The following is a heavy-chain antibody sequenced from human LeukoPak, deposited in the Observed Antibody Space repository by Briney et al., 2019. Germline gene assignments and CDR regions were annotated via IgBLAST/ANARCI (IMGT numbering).Heavy chain of an antibody. V-gene: IGHV3-74*01. J-gene: IGHJ4*02. Sequence: PGGSLRLSCAASGFTFSSYWMHWVRQAPGKGLVWVSRISGDGSSTSYADSVKGRFTISRDNAKNTLFLQMNSLRAEDTAVYYCARDTRHPIDYWGQGTLVTVSS. CDR2: ISGDGSST. CDR3: ARDTRHPIDY. D-gene: IGHD2-2*01. CDR1: GFTFSSYW.